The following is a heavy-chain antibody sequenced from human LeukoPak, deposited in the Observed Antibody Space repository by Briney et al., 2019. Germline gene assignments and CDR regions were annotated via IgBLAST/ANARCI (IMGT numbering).Heavy chain of an antibody. V-gene: IGHV1-2*02. CDR2: INPNSGGT. J-gene: IGHJ6*03. Sequence: ASVKVSCKASGYTFTGYYMHWVRQAPGQGLEWMGWINPNSGGTNYAQKFQGRVTMTRDTSISTAYMELSSLRSENTAVYYCARGGGFGNYYDSSGYYYVHYYYYYMDVWGKGTTVTISS. D-gene: IGHD3-22*01. CDR1: GYTFTGYY. CDR3: ARGGGFGNYYDSSGYYYVHYYYYYMDV.